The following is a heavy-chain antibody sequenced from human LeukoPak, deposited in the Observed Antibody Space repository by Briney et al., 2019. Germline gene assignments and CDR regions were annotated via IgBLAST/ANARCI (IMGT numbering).Heavy chain of an antibody. V-gene: IGHV3-11*05. CDR2: ISSSSSYT. D-gene: IGHD6-13*01. J-gene: IGHJ4*02. Sequence: PGGSLRLSCAASGFTLSDYYMSWIRQAPGKGLEWVSYISSSSSYTNYADSVKGRFTISRDNAKNSLYLQMNSLRAEDTAVYYCARDSIAAAGTDYWGQGTLVTVSS. CDR1: GFTLSDYY. CDR3: ARDSIAAAGTDY.